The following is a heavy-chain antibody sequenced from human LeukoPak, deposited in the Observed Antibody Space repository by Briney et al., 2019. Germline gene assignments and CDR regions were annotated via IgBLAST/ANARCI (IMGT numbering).Heavy chain of an antibody. J-gene: IGHJ5*02. CDR1: GYTFTGYY. D-gene: IGHD3-10*01. Sequence: ASVKVSCKASGYTFTGYYMHWVRQAPGQGLEWMGWINPNSDGTNYAQKFQGRVTMTRDTSISTAYMELSRLRSDDTAVYYCARREYYYGSGSNLYWFDPWGQGTLVTVSS. CDR3: ARREYYYGSGSNLYWFDP. V-gene: IGHV1-2*02. CDR2: INPNSDGT.